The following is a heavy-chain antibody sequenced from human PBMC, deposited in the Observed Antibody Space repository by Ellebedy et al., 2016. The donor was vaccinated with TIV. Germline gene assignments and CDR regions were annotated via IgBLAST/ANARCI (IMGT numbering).Heavy chain of an antibody. Sequence: AASVKVSCKASGDILISYAIGWVRQAPGQGLEWMGGVFPIIGAVNYAQDFQGRVTITADAFTYTSHMLLSSLRSDDTAIYYCVRIEDGGWALDHWGQGTLVTVSS. J-gene: IGHJ4*02. D-gene: IGHD6-19*01. V-gene: IGHV1-69*13. CDR3: VRIEDGGWALDH. CDR1: GDILISYA. CDR2: VFPIIGAV.